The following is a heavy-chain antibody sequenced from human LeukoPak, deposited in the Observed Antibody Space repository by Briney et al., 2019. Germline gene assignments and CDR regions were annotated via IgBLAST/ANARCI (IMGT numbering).Heavy chain of an antibody. CDR1: GFTFSSYA. V-gene: IGHV3-23*01. CDR3: AKDPHAKVVPAAIVY. Sequence: GGSLRLSSAASGFTFSSYAMSWVRQAPGKGLEWVSAISGSGGSTYYADSVKGRFTISRDNSKNTLYLQMNSLRAEDTAVYYCAKDPHAKVVPAAIVYWGQGTLVTVSS. J-gene: IGHJ4*02. CDR2: ISGSGGST. D-gene: IGHD2-2*01.